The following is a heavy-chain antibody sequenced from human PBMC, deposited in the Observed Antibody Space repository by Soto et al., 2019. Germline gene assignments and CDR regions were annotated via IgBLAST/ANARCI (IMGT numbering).Heavy chain of an antibody. D-gene: IGHD3-16*01. CDR3: AKDEGGIFDS. CDR2: IVPNSGGS. CDR1: GYTFAAYY. J-gene: IGHJ4*01. Sequence: ASVKVSCKTSGYTFAAYYIHWVRQAPGQGLEWMGFIVPNSGGSKTSAQQFEGRGTMTRDSSISTDYLELSGLTPDDTAVYYCAKDEGGIFDSWGQGTLVTVSS. V-gene: IGHV1-2*02.